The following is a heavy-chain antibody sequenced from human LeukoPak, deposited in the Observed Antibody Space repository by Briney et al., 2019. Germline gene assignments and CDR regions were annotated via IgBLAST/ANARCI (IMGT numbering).Heavy chain of an antibody. CDR2: IASDGFMA. J-gene: IGHJ5*02. CDR1: GFTFTSYP. CDR3: AKDLFLFFGDT. V-gene: IGHV3-23*01. D-gene: IGHD3/OR15-3a*01. Sequence: GALRLSCAASGFTFTSYPMDRVRQAPGQGLEWVATIASDGFMAYYADSLKGRFVISRDNSQQTIYLQMNSLRADDTAVYYCAKDLFLFFGDTRGQGTLVTVSS.